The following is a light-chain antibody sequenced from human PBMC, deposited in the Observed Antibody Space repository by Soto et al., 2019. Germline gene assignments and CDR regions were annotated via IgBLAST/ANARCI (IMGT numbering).Light chain of an antibody. CDR1: QSVSSGY. CDR2: GAS. CDR3: QQRSNWPWT. V-gene: IGKV3D-20*02. Sequence: EIVLTQSPGTLSLSPGERATLSCRASQSVSSGYLAWYQQKPGQGPRLFSYGASSRATGIPARFSGSGSGTDFTLTISTLEPEDFEVYYCQQRSNWPWTFGQGTKVDIK. J-gene: IGKJ1*01.